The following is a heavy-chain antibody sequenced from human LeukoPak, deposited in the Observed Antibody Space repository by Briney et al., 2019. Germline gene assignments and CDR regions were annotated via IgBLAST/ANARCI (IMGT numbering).Heavy chain of an antibody. V-gene: IGHV1-2*02. D-gene: IGHD5-12*01. J-gene: IGHJ4*02. CDR3: ARGYSGGEAY. CDR1: GYTFTDFH. CDR2: INTYSGVT. Sequence: ASVKVSCKASGYTFTDFHMHWVRQAPGQGLEWMGWINTYSGVTNYAQKFQGRVTMTRDTSLSTAYMELTRLTSDDTAVHYCARGYSGGEAYWAQGTLVIVSS.